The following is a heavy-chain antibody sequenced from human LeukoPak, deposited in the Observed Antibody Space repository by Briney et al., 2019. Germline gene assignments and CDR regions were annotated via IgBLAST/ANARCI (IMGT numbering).Heavy chain of an antibody. CDR3: ARADLKLRFLEWLAESFDY. Sequence: GGSLRLSCAASGFTFSSYGMHWVRQAPGKGLEWVAVMSYDGSNKYYADSVKGRFTISRDNSKNTLYLQMNSLRAEDTAVYYCARADLKLRFLEWLAESFDYWGQGTLVTVSS. J-gene: IGHJ4*02. CDR2: MSYDGSNK. CDR1: GFTFSSYG. V-gene: IGHV3-30*03. D-gene: IGHD3-3*01.